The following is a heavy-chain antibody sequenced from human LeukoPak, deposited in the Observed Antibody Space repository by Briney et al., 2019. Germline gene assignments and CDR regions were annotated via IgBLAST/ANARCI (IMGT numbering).Heavy chain of an antibody. Sequence: PSESLSLTCTVSGXSITRSYWSWLRQPPGKGLQWIGYFYYSVATNYNPSLKSRFTISIDTSKTQLSLKMPSMTAADTAVYYCARSNARDGYNFGYWGQGTLVTVSS. CDR1: GXSITRSY. CDR2: FYYSVAT. D-gene: IGHD5-24*01. V-gene: IGHV4-59*08. CDR3: ARSNARDGYNFGY. J-gene: IGHJ4*02.